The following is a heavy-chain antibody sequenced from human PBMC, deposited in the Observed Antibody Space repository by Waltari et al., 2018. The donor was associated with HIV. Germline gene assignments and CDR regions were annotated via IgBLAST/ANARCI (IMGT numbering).Heavy chain of an antibody. J-gene: IGHJ4*02. V-gene: IGHV4-34*01. D-gene: IGHD3-10*01. CDR1: VGSFSGYY. CDR3: ARPSARIGMVRGVTAFDY. CDR2: INHSGSP. Sequence: QVQLQQWGAGLLKPSETLSLTCAVYVGSFSGYYWSWLRQPPGKGLEWIGEINHSGSPNYNPSLKSRVTISVDTSKNQFSLKLSSVTAADTAVYYCARPSARIGMVRGVTAFDYWGQGTLVTVSS.